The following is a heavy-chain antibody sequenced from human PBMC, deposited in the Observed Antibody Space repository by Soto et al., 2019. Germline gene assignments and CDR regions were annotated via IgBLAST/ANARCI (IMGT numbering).Heavy chain of an antibody. CDR3: ATSSDWSPLLDH. CDR2: IDPNSGGT. D-gene: IGHD6-19*01. Sequence: QVQLVQSGAEVKKPGASVKVSCKASRYTFTGYYMHWVRQAPGQGLEWMGWIDPNSGGTDYAQKFQGRVTMTRDTSISTAYMELSRLRLDDTAVYYCATSSDWSPLLDHWGQGTLVTVSS. CDR1: RYTFTGYY. V-gene: IGHV1-2*02. J-gene: IGHJ4*02.